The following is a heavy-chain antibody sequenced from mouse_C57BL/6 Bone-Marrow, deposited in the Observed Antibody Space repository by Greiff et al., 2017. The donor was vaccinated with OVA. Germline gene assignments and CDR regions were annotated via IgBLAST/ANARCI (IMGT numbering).Heavy chain of an antibody. CDR1: GYTFTSYW. Sequence: VQLQQPGAELVKPGASVKMSCKASGYTFTSYWITWVKQRPGQGLEWIGDIYPGSGSTNYNEKFKSKATLTVDTSSSTSYMQLSILTSEDSAVYYCARGVDYDGDFDYWGQGTTLTVSS. CDR3: ARGVDYDGDFDY. J-gene: IGHJ2*01. V-gene: IGHV1-55*01. CDR2: IYPGSGST. D-gene: IGHD2-4*01.